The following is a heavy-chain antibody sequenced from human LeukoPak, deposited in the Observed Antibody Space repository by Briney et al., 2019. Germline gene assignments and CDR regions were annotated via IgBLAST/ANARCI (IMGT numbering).Heavy chain of an antibody. V-gene: IGHV4-59*12. CDR3: ARGPPPDFDY. CDR1: SGSISTYY. Sequence: PSETLSLTCTVSSGSISTYYLNWIRQPPGKGLEWIGYIYYSGSTNYNPSLKSRVTMSVDTSKNQFSPRLTSVTAADTAVYYCARGPPPDFDYWGQGTLVTVSS. CDR2: IYYSGST. J-gene: IGHJ4*02.